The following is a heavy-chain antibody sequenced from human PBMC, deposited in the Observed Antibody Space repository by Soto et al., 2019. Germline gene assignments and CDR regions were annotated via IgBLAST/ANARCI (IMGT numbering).Heavy chain of an antibody. J-gene: IGHJ6*02. CDR3: ARGPGLLTTGNSLDV. V-gene: IGHV6-1*01. D-gene: IGHD2-21*02. CDR2: TYYRSKWYN. Sequence: SQTLSLTCAISGDTVSTNSATWNWIRQSPSRGLEWLGRTYYRSKWYNDYVRSLQSRMTINTDTSKNQFSLQLNSVTPEDTAVYFCARGPGLLTTGNSLDVWGQGTTVTVSS. CDR1: GDTVSTNSAT.